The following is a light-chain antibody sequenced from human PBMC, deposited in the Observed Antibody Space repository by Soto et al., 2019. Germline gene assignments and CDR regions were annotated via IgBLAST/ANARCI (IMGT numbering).Light chain of an antibody. J-gene: IGLJ1*01. CDR2: DVS. CDR3: FSFTTDWTHV. CDR1: SSDIGAYNY. Sequence: QSVLTQPASVSGSPGQSITISCTGSSSDIGAYNYVSWFQQYPGKAPKLIISDVSNRPSVVSNRFSGSKSGTAASLTISGLQTEDEADYFCFSFTTDWTHVFGTGTKVTVL. V-gene: IGLV2-14*01.